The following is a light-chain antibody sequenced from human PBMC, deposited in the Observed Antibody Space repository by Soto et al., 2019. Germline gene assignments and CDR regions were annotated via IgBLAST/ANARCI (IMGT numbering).Light chain of an antibody. Sequence: DIQMTQSPSALSGSVGDRVTITCRTSQTISSWLAWYQQKPGKAPKLLIYKASTLKSGVPSRFSGSGSGTEFTLTISSLQHDDFATYYCQHYNSYTETFGQG. CDR1: QTISSW. CDR3: QHYNSYTET. V-gene: IGKV1-5*03. J-gene: IGKJ1*01. CDR2: KAS.